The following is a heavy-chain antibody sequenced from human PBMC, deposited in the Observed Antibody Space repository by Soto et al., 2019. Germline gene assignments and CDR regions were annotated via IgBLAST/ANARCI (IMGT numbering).Heavy chain of an antibody. CDR1: GFSLTTSGVG. CDR2: LYWDDEK. CDR3: AHRILRTVFGLVTTTAIYFDF. D-gene: IGHD3-3*01. J-gene: IGHJ4*02. Sequence: QITLNESGPTVVKPAETLTLTCTFSGFSLTTSGVGVGWIRQSPGKAPEWLALLYWDDEKRYSAYRKSRLTITKDTSKNQVVLTMASVDPADTATYYCAHRILRTVFGLVTTTAIYFDFWGQGTPVVVSS. V-gene: IGHV2-5*02.